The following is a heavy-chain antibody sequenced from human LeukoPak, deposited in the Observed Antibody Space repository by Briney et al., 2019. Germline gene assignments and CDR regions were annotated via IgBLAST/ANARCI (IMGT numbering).Heavy chain of an antibody. D-gene: IGHD3-10*01. J-gene: IGHJ6*03. V-gene: IGHV4-38-2*02. CDR2: IYHSGST. CDR3: ARDGGSGFYYYYYYMDV. Sequence: SETLSLTCTVSGYSISSDYYWGWVRQPPGKGLEWIASIYHSGSTHYSPSLKSRVTISVDTSKNQFSLKLSSVTAADTAVYYCARDGGSGFYYYYYYMDVWGKGTTVTVSS. CDR1: GYSISSDYY.